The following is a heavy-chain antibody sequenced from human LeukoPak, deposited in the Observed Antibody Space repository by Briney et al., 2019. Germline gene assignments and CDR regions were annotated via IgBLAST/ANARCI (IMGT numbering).Heavy chain of an antibody. Sequence: GGSLRLSCAASGFTFSSYGMSWVRQAPGKGLEWVSAISGSGGSTYYADSVKGRFTISRDNSKNTLYLQMNSLRAEDTAVYYCAKDGKYSSGWYYFDYWGQGTLVTVSS. J-gene: IGHJ4*02. CDR3: AKDGKYSSGWYYFDY. V-gene: IGHV3-23*01. D-gene: IGHD6-19*01. CDR2: ISGSGGST. CDR1: GFTFSSYG.